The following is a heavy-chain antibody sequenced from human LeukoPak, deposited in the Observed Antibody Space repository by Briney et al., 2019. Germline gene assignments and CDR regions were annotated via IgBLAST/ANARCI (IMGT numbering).Heavy chain of an antibody. CDR3: ASVRPSGGVAATQYFDY. D-gene: IGHD2-15*01. V-gene: IGHV1-18*01. CDR1: GYTFTSYA. CDR2: ISAYNGNT. Sequence: ASVRVSCKASGYTFTSYAISWVRQAPGQGLEWMGWISAYNGNTNYAQTLQGRVTMTTDTSTSTAYMQMRSLRSEDTAVYYCASVRPSGGVAATQYFDYWGEGTLVTVSS. J-gene: IGHJ4*02.